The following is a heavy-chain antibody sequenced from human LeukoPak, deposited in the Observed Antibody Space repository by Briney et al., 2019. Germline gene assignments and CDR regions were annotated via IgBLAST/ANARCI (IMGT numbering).Heavy chain of an antibody. J-gene: IGHJ4*02. V-gene: IGHV4-59*08. CDR1: GGSISLYY. Sequence: PSETLSLTCTVSGGSISLYYWSWIRQPPGKGLEWIGYIYYSGSTIYNPALESRVTMSVDTSRNQFSLRLTSVTAADTAVYYCARRDFYRAGSHSDNWGQGTLVAVSS. CDR2: IYYSGST. D-gene: IGHD3-10*01. CDR3: ARRDFYRAGSHSDN.